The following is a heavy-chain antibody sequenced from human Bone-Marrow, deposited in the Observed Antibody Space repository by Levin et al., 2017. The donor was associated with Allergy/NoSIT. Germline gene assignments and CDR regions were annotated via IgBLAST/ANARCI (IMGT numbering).Heavy chain of an antibody. CDR1: GFAFNTYW. CDR3: AKDPHWGGAC. V-gene: IGHV3-7*04. D-gene: IGHD7-27*01. J-gene: IGHJ4*02. CDR2: INVDGSAT. Sequence: GESLKISCAASGFAFNTYWMTWVRQAPGKGLEWVALINVDGSATYYVDSIKGRFTISRDNANNLLFLQMNSLRAEETAVYYCAKDPHWGGACWGQGTLVTVSS.